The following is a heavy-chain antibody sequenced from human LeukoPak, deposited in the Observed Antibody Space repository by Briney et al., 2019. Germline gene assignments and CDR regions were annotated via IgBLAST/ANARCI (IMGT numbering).Heavy chain of an antibody. D-gene: IGHD4-17*01. CDR3: ARGKYGDYPGAFDI. Sequence: PGGSLRLSCAASGFTFSSYDMHWVCQATGKGLEWVSAIGTAGDPYYPGSVKGRFTISRENAKNSLYLQMNSLRAGDTAVYYCARGKYGDYPGAFDIWGQGTMVTVSS. CDR1: GFTFSSYD. CDR2: IGTAGDP. J-gene: IGHJ3*02. V-gene: IGHV3-13*05.